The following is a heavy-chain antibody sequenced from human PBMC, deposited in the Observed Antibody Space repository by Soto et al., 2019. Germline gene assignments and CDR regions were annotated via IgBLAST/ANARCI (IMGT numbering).Heavy chain of an antibody. D-gene: IGHD3-3*01. V-gene: IGHV4-34*01. CDR2: INHGGST. Sequence: SETLSLTCAVYGGSFSGYYWSWIRQPPGKGLEWIGEINHGGSTNYNPSLKNRVTISVDTSKNQFSLKLSSVTAADTAVYYCARGNNFWSGYPTYYYYYYMDVWGKGTTVTVSS. J-gene: IGHJ6*03. CDR1: GGSFSGYY. CDR3: ARGNNFWSGYPTYYYYYYMDV.